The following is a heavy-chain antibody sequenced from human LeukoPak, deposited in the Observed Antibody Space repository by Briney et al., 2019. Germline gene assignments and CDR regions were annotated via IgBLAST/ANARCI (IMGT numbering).Heavy chain of an antibody. CDR3: ARGIYGGNSPLVDL. D-gene: IGHD6-13*01. CDR2: INPNSGGT. Sequence: ASVKVFCKASGFTFIDYYMHWVRQAPGQGLEWMGWINPNSGGTNYAQNFQGRVTMTRDTSISTAYLELSNLRSDDTAMYYCARGIYGGNSPLVDLWGQGTLVTVSS. CDR1: GFTFIDYY. V-gene: IGHV1-2*02. J-gene: IGHJ5*02.